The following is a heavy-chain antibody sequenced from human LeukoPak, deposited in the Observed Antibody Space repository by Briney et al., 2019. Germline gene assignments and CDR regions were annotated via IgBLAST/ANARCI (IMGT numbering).Heavy chain of an antibody. Sequence: PSETLSLTCTVSGGSISSGDYYWSWIRQPPGKGLEWIGYIYYSGSTYYNPSLKSRVTISVDTSKNQFSLKLSSVTAADTAVYYCARCSGYYDAFDIWGQGTMVTVSS. J-gene: IGHJ3*02. CDR2: IYYSGST. CDR3: ARCSGYYDAFDI. D-gene: IGHD5-12*01. CDR1: GGSISSGDYY. V-gene: IGHV4-30-4*01.